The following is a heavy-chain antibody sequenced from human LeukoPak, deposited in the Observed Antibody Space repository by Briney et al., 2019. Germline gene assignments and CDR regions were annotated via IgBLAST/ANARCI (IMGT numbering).Heavy chain of an antibody. V-gene: IGHV3-48*03. J-gene: IGHJ5*02. CDR3: AKGVYGSGSDWFDP. CDR1: GFTFSSYE. Sequence: SGGSLRLSCAASGFTFSSYEMNWVRQAPGKGLEWVSYISSSGSTKYYADSVKGRFTSSRDNAKNSLYLQMNSLRAEDTAVYYCAKGVYGSGSDWFDPWGQGTLVTVSS. D-gene: IGHD3-10*01. CDR2: ISSSGSTK.